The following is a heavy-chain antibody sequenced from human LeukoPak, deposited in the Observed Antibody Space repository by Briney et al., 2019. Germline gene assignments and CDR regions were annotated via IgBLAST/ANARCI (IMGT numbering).Heavy chain of an antibody. D-gene: IGHD6-13*01. Sequence: SETLSLTCTVSGGSLSSGSYYWSWIRQPAGKGLEWIGRIYTSGSTNYNPSLKSRVTISVDTSKNQFSLKLSSVTAADTAVYYCARGLYSSSNPRVAWFDPWGQGTLVTVSS. V-gene: IGHV4-61*02. CDR3: ARGLYSSSNPRVAWFDP. CDR2: IYTSGST. CDR1: GGSLSSGSYY. J-gene: IGHJ5*02.